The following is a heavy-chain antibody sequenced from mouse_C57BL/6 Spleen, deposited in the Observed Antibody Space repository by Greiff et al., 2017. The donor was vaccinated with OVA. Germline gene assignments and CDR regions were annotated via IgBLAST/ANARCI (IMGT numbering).Heavy chain of an antibody. CDR2: INPGSGGT. J-gene: IGHJ2*01. D-gene: IGHD1-1*01. Sequence: QVQLQQSGAELVRPGTSVKVSCKASGYAFTNYLIEWVKQRPGQGLEWIGVINPGSGGTNYNEKFKGKATLTADKSSSTAYMQLSSLTSEDSAVYFCARTTTVVAGGYWGQGTTLTVSS. CDR1: GYAFTNYL. V-gene: IGHV1-54*01. CDR3: ARTTTVVAGGY.